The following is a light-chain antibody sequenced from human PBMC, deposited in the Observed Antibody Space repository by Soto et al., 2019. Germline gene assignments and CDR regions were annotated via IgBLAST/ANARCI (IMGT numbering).Light chain of an antibody. Sequence: EIVLTQSPGTLSLSPGERATLSCRASQGISSTSLAWYQQKPGQAPRLLIYGGSSRATGIPDRFSGSGSGTDFTLSISRLEPEDFAVHYCQQYGSSPPWMFGQGTKVEIK. V-gene: IGKV3-20*01. CDR2: GGS. CDR3: QQYGSSPPWM. J-gene: IGKJ1*01. CDR1: QGISSTS.